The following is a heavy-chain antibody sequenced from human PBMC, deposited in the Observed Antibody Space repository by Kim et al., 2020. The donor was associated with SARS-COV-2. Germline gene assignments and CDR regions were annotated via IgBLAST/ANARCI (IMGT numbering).Heavy chain of an antibody. V-gene: IGHV3-9*01. CDR1: GFTFDDYA. D-gene: IGHD3-22*01. J-gene: IGHJ4*02. Sequence: GGSLRLSCAASGFTFDDYAMHWVRQAPGKGLEWVSGISWNSGSIGYADSVKGRFTISRDNAKNSLYLQMNSLRAEDTALYYCAKDMSYDSSGYDYWGQG. CDR2: ISWNSGSI. CDR3: AKDMSYDSSGYDY.